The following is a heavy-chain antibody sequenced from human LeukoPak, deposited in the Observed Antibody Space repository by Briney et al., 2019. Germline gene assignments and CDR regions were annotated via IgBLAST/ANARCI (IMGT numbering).Heavy chain of an antibody. CDR2: INSGGYSI. D-gene: IGHD5-12*01. CDR3: TRAGYSRGFDS. Sequence: PGGSLRLSCAASGFTFSGYWMHWVRQAPGKGLVWVSRINSGGYSITYADSVKGRFTISRDNAKNTLYLQMNSLIAEDTAVYFCTRAGYSRGFDSWGQGTLVTVSS. CDR1: GFTFSGYW. V-gene: IGHV3-74*03. J-gene: IGHJ5*01.